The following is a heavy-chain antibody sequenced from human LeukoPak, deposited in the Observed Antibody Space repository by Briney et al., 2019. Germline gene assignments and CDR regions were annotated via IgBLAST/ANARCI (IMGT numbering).Heavy chain of an antibody. CDR3: ARINSSSSPHFDY. V-gene: IGHV3-7*01. CDR1: GFTLSSYW. J-gene: IGHJ4*02. D-gene: IGHD6-6*01. Sequence: GSLRLSCAASGFTLSSYWMSWVRQAPGKGLEWVANINQDGSEKSYVDSVKGRFTISGDNAKNSLFLQMNSLRAEDTAVYYCARINSSSSPHFDYRGQGTLVTVSS. CDR2: INQDGSEK.